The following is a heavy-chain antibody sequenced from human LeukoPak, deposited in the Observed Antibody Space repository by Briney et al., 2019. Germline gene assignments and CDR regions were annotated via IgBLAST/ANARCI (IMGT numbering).Heavy chain of an antibody. V-gene: IGHV3-23*01. D-gene: IGHD1-26*01. Sequence: GGSLRLSCAASGFTFSSYAMSWVRQAPGKGLKWVSTINDNGAGTYYADSVKGRFTISRDNSKNTLDLQMNSLRAEDTAVYYCAKGGGGSGSYFDYWGQGTLVTVSS. J-gene: IGHJ4*02. CDR3: AKGGGGSGSYFDY. CDR1: GFTFSSYA. CDR2: INDNGAGT.